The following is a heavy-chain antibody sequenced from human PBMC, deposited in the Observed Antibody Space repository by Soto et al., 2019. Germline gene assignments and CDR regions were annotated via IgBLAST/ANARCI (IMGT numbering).Heavy chain of an antibody. V-gene: IGHV3-33*01. Sequence: GGSLRLSCAASGFTFSSYGMHWVRQAPGKGLEWVAVIWYDGSNKYYADSVKGRFTISRDNSKNTMYLQMNSLRAEDTAVYYCARDRGLWSGYYEAYYYYGMDVWGQGTTVTVSS. CDR3: ARDRGLWSGYYEAYYYYGMDV. D-gene: IGHD3-3*01. J-gene: IGHJ6*02. CDR2: IWYDGSNK. CDR1: GFTFSSYG.